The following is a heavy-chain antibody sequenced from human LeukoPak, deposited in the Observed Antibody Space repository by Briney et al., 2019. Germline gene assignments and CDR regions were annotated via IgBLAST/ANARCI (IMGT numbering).Heavy chain of an antibody. D-gene: IGHD3-22*01. CDR3: AGDDSSGYFFAY. CDR2: IRNKANSYRT. V-gene: IGHV3-72*01. Sequence: PGGSLRLSCAASGFTISDHYMDWVRQAPGKGLEWIGRIRNKANSYRTEFAASVKGRFTLSIDDSKNSLYLQMNSLRAEDTAVYYCAGDDSSGYFFAYWGQGTLVTVSS. CDR1: GFTISDHY. J-gene: IGHJ4*02.